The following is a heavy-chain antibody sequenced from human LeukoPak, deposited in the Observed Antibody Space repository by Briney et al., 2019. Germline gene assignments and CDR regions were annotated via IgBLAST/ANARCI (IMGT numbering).Heavy chain of an antibody. J-gene: IGHJ5*02. V-gene: IGHV3-7*01. D-gene: IGHD6-13*01. CDR2: IKQDGSEK. Sequence: PGGSLRLSCAASGFTFSSYEMNWVRQAPGKGLEWVANIKQDGSEKYYVDSVKGRFTISRDNAKNSLYLQMNSLRAEDTAVYYCARAAAAGPFDPWGQGTLVTVSS. CDR1: GFTFSSYE. CDR3: ARAAAAGPFDP.